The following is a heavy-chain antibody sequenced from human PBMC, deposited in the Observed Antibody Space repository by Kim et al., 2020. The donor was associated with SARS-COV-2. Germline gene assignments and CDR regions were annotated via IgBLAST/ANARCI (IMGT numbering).Heavy chain of an antibody. D-gene: IGHD6-6*01. V-gene: IGHV3-21*01. J-gene: IGHJ6*02. CDR1: GFTFSSYS. Sequence: GGSLRLSCAASGFTFSSYSMNWVRQAPGKGLEWVSSISSSSSYIYYADSVKGRFTISRDNAKNSLYLQMNSLRAEDTAVYYCARDHHRLAARLPGYYYYYGMDVWGQGTTVTVSS. CDR3: ARDHHRLAARLPGYYYYYGMDV. CDR2: ISSSSSYI.